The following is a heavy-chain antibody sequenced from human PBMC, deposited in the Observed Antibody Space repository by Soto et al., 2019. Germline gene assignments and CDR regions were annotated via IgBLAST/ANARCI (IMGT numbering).Heavy chain of an antibody. Sequence: QVQLVQSGAEVKKPGASVKVSCKASGYTFTSYTITWVRQAPGQGLEWMGWINPYNSNTNYAQKFQDRVTMTTDTSTSTAYMELRSRRSDDTAVYYCARVDAYNQPYFGYWGQGTLVTVSS. CDR3: ARVDAYNQPYFGY. V-gene: IGHV1-18*01. CDR1: GYTFTSYT. D-gene: IGHD1-1*01. CDR2: INPYNSNT. J-gene: IGHJ4*02.